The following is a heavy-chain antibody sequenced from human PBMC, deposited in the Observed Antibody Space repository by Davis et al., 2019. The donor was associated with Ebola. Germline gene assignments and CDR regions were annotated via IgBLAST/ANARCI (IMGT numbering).Heavy chain of an antibody. J-gene: IGHJ4*02. Sequence: PSETLSLTCAVYGGSFSGYYWSWIRQPPGKGLEWIGEINHSGSTYYNPSLKSRVTISVDTSKNQFSLKLSSVTAADTAVYYCARHVTEYSSTSGYWGQGTLVTVSS. CDR3: ARHVTEYSSTSGY. CDR1: GGSFSGYY. V-gene: IGHV4-34*01. CDR2: INHSGST. D-gene: IGHD6-6*01.